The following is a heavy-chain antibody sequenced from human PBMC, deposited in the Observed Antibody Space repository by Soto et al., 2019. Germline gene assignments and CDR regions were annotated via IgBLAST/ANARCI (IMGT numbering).Heavy chain of an antibody. CDR3: THCSGESCHGGYFGMDV. CDR2: INSDGTTT. J-gene: IGHJ6*02. Sequence: GSLRLSCAGSGFTFSGYWMHWVRQSPLKCLVWVSRINSDGTTTAYADSVKGRFTISRDNSKNTLYLQMSSLRAEDTAVYYCTHCSGESCHGGYFGMDVWGQGTTVTAP. CDR1: GFTFSGYW. D-gene: IGHD2-15*01. V-gene: IGHV3-74*01.